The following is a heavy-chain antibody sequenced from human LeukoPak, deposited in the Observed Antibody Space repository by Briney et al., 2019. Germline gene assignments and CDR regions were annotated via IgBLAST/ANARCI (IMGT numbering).Heavy chain of an antibody. CDR2: ISISSSYI. V-gene: IGHV3-21*01. Sequence: LGGSLSLSCAVSGFTFSRYSMMGVPEAPGRGLVGVLSISISSSYIYYAGSVRGRFTISRDDAKNRLYVQMNSMTAEATAVYYCARRVRWQLWSTRGYYFDYWGQGTLVTVSS. D-gene: IGHD5-18*01. J-gene: IGHJ4*02. CDR3: ARRVRWQLWSTRGYYFDY. CDR1: GFTFSRYS.